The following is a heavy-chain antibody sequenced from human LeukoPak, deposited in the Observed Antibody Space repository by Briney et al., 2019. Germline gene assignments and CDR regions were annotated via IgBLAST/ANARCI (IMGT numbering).Heavy chain of an antibody. J-gene: IGHJ5*02. CDR2: IIPIFGTA. D-gene: IGHD2-21*02. CDR1: GRTFSSYA. CDR3: ASGLLTQNWFDP. V-gene: IGHV1-69*05. Sequence: ASVKVSCKASGRTFSSYAISWVRQAPGQGLEWMGRIIPIFGTANYAQKFQGRVTITTDESTSTAYMELSSLRSEDTAVYYCASGLLTQNWFDPWGQGTLVTVSS.